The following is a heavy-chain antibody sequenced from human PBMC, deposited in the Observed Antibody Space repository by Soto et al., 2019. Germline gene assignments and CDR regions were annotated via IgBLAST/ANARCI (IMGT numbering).Heavy chain of an antibody. Sequence: EVQLVESXXXXXXXXXXLRVSCAASGFTLRSHRIHWVRQVPGKGLEWVSRIDTDGGGTSYADSVKGRFTISTDNAKNTVNLQMNGLRGEDTAVYYCATVFDLWGQGTLVTVSS. CDR2: IDTDGGGT. CDR3: ATVFDL. V-gene: IGHV3-74*01. CDR1: GFTLRSHR. J-gene: IGHJ5*02.